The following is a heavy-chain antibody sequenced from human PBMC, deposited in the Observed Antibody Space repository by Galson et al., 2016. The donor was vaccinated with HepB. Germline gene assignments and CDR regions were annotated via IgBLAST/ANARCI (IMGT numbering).Heavy chain of an antibody. V-gene: IGHV3-23*01. CDR2: ISGSTGRT. CDR1: GFTFSNYA. CDR3: AKASPKNAGGVFDI. Sequence: SLRLSCAASGFTFSNYAMSWVRQAPGKGLEWVSAISGSTGRTYSAESVQGHFTISRDNYKNTLYLQMNSLRAGDTALYYCAKASPKNAGGVFDIWGQGTMVTVSS. J-gene: IGHJ3*02. D-gene: IGHD1-1*01.